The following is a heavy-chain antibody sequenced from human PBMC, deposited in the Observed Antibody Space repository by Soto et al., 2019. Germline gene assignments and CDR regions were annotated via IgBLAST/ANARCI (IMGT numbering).Heavy chain of an antibody. Sequence: GASVKVSCKASGDTFSSYAIGWVRQAPGKGLEWMGKIIPTFGRTNYAQKFQGRLTISADDSTSTAYMELTSLESDDTAVYYCAREALGDEKYGMDVWGQGTTVTVSS. CDR1: GDTFSSYA. CDR2: IIPTFGRT. J-gene: IGHJ6*02. V-gene: IGHV1-69*13. CDR3: AREALGDEKYGMDV.